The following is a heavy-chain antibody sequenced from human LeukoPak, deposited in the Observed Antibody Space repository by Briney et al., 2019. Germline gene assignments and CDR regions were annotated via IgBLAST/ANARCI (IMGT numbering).Heavy chain of an antibody. CDR3: ASSPRLTTSWFLFDS. CDR1: GDSFSNYY. D-gene: IGHD2-2*01. J-gene: IGHJ5*01. CDR2: VYYSGST. Sequence: SETLSLTCSVSGDSFSNYYWTWIRQPPGEGLEWIGYVYYSGSTNYNPSLKTRLHLSVDTSKNRFSLKLSSVTAADTAVYYCASSPRLTTSWFLFDSWGHGTLVTVSS. V-gene: IGHV4-59*08.